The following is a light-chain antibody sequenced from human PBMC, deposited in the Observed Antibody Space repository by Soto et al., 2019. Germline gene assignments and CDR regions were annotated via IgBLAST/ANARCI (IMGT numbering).Light chain of an antibody. CDR2: LNSDGSH. J-gene: IGLJ2*01. CDR1: SGHSSYA. Sequence: QSVLTQSPSASASLGASVKVTCTLSSGHSSYAIAWHQQQPEKGPRYLMKLNSDGSHSKGDGIPDRFSGSSSGAERYLTISSPQSEDEADYYCQTWGSGIRVVFGGGTKVTVL. V-gene: IGLV4-69*01. CDR3: QTWGSGIRVV.